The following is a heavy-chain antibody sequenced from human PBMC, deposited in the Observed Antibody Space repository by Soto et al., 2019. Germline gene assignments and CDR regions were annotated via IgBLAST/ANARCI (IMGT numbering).Heavy chain of an antibody. CDR1: GYTFTSYA. Sequence: ASVKVSCKASGYTFTSYAMNWVRQAPGQGLEWMGWINTNTGNPTYAQGFTGRFVFSLDTSVSTAYLQISSLKAEDTAVYYCARSNRGVPAAMSYDYWGQGTLVTVSS. CDR2: INTNTGNP. J-gene: IGHJ4*02. D-gene: IGHD2-2*01. CDR3: ARSNRGVPAAMSYDY. V-gene: IGHV7-4-1*02.